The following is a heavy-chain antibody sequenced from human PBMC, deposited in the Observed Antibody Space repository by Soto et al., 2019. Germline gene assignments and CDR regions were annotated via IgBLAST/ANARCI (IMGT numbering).Heavy chain of an antibody. Sequence: GESLNISCKGSGYSFTSYWISWVRQMPGKGLEWMGRIDPSDSYTNYSPSFQGHVTISADKSISTAYLQWSSLKASDTAMYYCAATDCSSTSCYTNYYYYGMDVWGQGNTVTVSS. D-gene: IGHD2-2*02. CDR3: AATDCSSTSCYTNYYYYGMDV. J-gene: IGHJ6*02. CDR2: IDPSDSYT. CDR1: GYSFTSYW. V-gene: IGHV5-10-1*01.